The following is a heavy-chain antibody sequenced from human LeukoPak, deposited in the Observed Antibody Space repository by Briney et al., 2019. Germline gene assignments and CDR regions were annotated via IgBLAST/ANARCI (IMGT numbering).Heavy chain of an antibody. CDR2: ISGSGGST. D-gene: IGHD3-22*01. CDR3: DGEMGHYYDSSGYPGRDAFDI. V-gene: IGHV3-23*01. CDR1: GFTFSSYA. Sequence: PGGSLRLSCAASGFTFSSYAMSWVRQAPGKGLEWVSAISGSGGSTYYADSVKGRFTISRDNSKNTLYLQMNSLRAEDTAVYYCDGEMGHYYDSSGYPGRDAFDIWGQGTMVTVSS. J-gene: IGHJ3*02.